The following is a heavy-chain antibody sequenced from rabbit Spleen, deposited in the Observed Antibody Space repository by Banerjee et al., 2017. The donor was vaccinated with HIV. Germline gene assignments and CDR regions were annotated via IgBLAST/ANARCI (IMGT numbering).Heavy chain of an antibody. D-gene: IGHD8-1*01. CDR3: AKDTGSSFSSYGMDL. V-gene: IGHV1S40*01. J-gene: IGHJ6*01. Sequence: QSLEESGGDLVKPGASLTLTCKASGFDFSSSDYMCWVRQAPGKGLEWISCIAGGSSGFTYSASWAKGRFTISKPSSTTVTLQMTSLTAADTATYFCAKDTGSSFSSYGMDLWGPGTLVTVS. CDR2: IAGGSSGFT. CDR1: GFDFSSSDY.